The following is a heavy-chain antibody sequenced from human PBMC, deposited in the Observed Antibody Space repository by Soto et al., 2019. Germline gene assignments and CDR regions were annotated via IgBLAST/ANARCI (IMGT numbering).Heavy chain of an antibody. V-gene: IGHV3-23*01. CDR3: ATSFRYFDN. D-gene: IGHD3-16*01. CDR2: IRGRGTNT. Sequence: EVQLLESGGGLVQPGGSLRLSCAASGSISTTTPLSWVRQAPGKGLEWGSTIRGRGTNTYYADSVKGLFIISRDNLKNTVNLQMNSLGVEDTAVYYCATSFRYFDNWGQGTRVTVSS. J-gene: IGHJ4*02. CDR1: GSISTTTP.